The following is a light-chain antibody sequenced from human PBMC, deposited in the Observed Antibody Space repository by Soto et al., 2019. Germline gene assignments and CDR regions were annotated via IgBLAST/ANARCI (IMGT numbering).Light chain of an antibody. CDR3: QQRINWPLT. V-gene: IGKV3-11*01. CDR2: DAS. Sequence: EIVLTQSPATLSLSAGESATLSCRASQSVSSYLAWDQQKPDQAPRLLIYDASNRATGIPARFSGSGSGTDFTLTISSLEPEDFAVYFCQQRINWPLTFGGGTKVEIK. J-gene: IGKJ4*01. CDR1: QSVSSY.